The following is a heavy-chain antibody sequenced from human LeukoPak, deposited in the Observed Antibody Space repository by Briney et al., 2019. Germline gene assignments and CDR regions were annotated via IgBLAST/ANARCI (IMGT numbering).Heavy chain of an antibody. CDR3: AKSTVQGVIIKGDFDY. D-gene: IGHD3-10*01. V-gene: IGHV3-23*01. CDR1: GFTFSSYA. J-gene: IGHJ4*02. Sequence: GGSLRLSCAASGFTFSSYAMSWVRQAPGKGLEWVSAISGSGGSTYYADSVKGRFTISRDNSKNTLYLQMNSLRAGDTAVYYCAKSTVQGVIIKGDFDYWGQGTLVTVSS. CDR2: ISGSGGST.